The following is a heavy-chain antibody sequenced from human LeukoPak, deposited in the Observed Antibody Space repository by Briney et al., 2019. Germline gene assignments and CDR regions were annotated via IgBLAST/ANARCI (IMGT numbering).Heavy chain of an antibody. V-gene: IGHV4-4*07. CDR3: ARSEQLRHFDRGAFDY. D-gene: IGHD3-9*01. Sequence: SETLSLTCTVSGGSISSYYWSWIRQPAGKGLEWIGRIYTSGCTNYNPSLKSRVTMSVDTSKNQFSLKLSSVTAADTAVYYCARSEQLRHFDRGAFDYWGQGTLVTVSS. CDR1: GGSISSYY. J-gene: IGHJ4*02. CDR2: IYTSGCT.